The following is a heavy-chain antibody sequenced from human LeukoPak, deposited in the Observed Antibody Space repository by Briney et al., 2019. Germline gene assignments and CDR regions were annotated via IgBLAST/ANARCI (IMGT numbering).Heavy chain of an antibody. CDR3: VKDPRDTYGTNWFVS. V-gene: IGHV3-23*01. J-gene: IGHJ5*01. Sequence: QAGGSLRLSCVASGFSFGNYAMSWVRQAPGKGLQWVSQISGTGGATWYAGFARDRFTISRDNSKKTLYLQMSGLRVEDTAMYYCVKDPRDTYGTNWFVSWGQGTLLIVSS. CDR2: ISGTGGAT. CDR1: GFSFGNYA. D-gene: IGHD2-21*01.